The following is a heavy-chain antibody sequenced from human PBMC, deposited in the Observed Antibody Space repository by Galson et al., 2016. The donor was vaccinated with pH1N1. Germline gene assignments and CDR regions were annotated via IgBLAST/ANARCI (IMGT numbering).Heavy chain of an antibody. V-gene: IGHV1-46*03. D-gene: IGHD1-26*01. CDR3: AAPHSPRYDFDF. Sequence: SVKVSCKASGYTFTRYYMHWVRQAPGQGLEWVGIIYPRDDGAVYAQRLQGRVTLTRDTSTSTVYMELTSLRPDDTAVYYCAAPHSPRYDFDFWGQGTMVTVSS. CDR1: GYTFTRYY. J-gene: IGHJ3*01. CDR2: IYPRDDGA.